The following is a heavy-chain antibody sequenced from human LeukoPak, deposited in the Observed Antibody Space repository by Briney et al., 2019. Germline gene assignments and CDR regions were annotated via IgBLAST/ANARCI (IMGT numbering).Heavy chain of an antibody. J-gene: IGHJ3*02. CDR3: AKDQYYYDSSGWAAFDI. CDR1: GFTVSSNY. V-gene: IGHV3-53*01. D-gene: IGHD3-22*01. Sequence: GGSLRLSCAASGFTVSSNYMSWVRQAPGKGLEWVSVIYSGGSTYYADSVKGRFTISRDNSKSTLYIQMNSLRAEDTAVYYCAKDQYYYDSSGWAAFDIWGQGTMVTVSS. CDR2: IYSGGST.